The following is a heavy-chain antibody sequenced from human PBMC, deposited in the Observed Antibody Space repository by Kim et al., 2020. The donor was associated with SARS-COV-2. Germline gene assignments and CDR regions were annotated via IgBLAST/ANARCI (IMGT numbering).Heavy chain of an antibody. Sequence: SETLSLTCTVSGGSISSYYWSWIRQPPGKGLEWIGYIYYSGSTNYNPSLKSRVTISVDTSKNQFSLKLSSVTAADTAVYYCAGYAGEPRAFDIWGQGTMVTVSS. CDR3: AGYAGEPRAFDI. D-gene: IGHD3-16*01. V-gene: IGHV4-59*01. CDR2: IYYSGST. J-gene: IGHJ3*02. CDR1: GGSISSYY.